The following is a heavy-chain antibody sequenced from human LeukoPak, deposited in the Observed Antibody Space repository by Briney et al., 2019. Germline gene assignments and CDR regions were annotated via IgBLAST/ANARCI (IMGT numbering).Heavy chain of an antibody. Sequence: GSLKLSCAASGFTFSDSAIHWVRQATGKGLEWVDRIRSKADAYVTTYAASLKGRFTISRDDSRNRAYLQMSSLRTEDTAVYYCTREYSSGWPFDFWGQGTLVTVSS. J-gene: IGHJ4*02. CDR3: TREYSSGWPFDF. CDR1: GFTFSDSA. V-gene: IGHV3-73*01. CDR2: IRSKADAYVT. D-gene: IGHD6-19*01.